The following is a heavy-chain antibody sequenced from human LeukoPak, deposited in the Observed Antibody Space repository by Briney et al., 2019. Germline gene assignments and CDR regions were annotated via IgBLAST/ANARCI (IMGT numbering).Heavy chain of an antibody. CDR2: INHSGST. CDR3: ARDRKQQLGFFARYYFDY. J-gene: IGHJ4*02. CDR1: GGSFSGYY. Sequence: SETLSLTCAVYGGSFSGYYWSWIRQPPGKGLEWIGEINHSGSTNYNPSLKSRVTMSVDTSKNQFSLKLSSVTAADTAVYYCARDRKQQLGFFARYYFDYWGQGTLVTVSS. D-gene: IGHD6-13*01. V-gene: IGHV4-34*01.